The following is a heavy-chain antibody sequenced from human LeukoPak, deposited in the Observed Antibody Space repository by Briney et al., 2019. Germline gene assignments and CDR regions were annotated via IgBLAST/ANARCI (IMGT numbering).Heavy chain of an antibody. D-gene: IGHD5-12*01. CDR1: GDSVSSKSAA. V-gene: IGHV6-1*01. CDR2: TFYRSKWNN. J-gene: IGHJ3*02. Sequence: SQTLSLTCAISGDSVSSKSAAWNWTRQSPSRGLEWLGRTFYRSKWNNDYAVSVRSRLTIKPDTSKNQFSLQLNSVTPEDTAVYYCARLATNDGLGIWGQGTMVTVSS. CDR3: ARLATNDGLGI.